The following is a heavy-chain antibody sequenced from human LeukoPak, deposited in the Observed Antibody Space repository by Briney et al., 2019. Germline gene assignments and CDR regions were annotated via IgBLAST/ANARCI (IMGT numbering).Heavy chain of an antibody. CDR1: GYTFTGYY. CDR3: ARDASTIVGAAAPGY. Sequence: ASVKVSCKASGYTFTGYYMHWVRQAPGQGLEWMGWINPNSGGTNYAQKFQGRVTMTRDTSISTAYMELSRLRSDDTAVYYCARDASTIVGAAAPGYWGQGTLVTVSS. V-gene: IGHV1-2*02. J-gene: IGHJ4*02. D-gene: IGHD1-26*01. CDR2: INPNSGGT.